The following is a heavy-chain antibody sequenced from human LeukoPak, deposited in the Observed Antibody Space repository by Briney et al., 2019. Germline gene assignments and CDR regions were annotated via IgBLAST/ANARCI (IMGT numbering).Heavy chain of an antibody. D-gene: IGHD2-2*02. CDR2: ISSSGSTI. J-gene: IGHJ6*03. Sequence: GGSLRLSCAASGFTFSSYEMHWVRQAPGKGLEWVSYISSSGSTIYYADSVKGRFTISRDNAKNSLYLQMNSLRAEDTAVYYCAKDGSIPWGYYMDVWGKGTTVTISS. V-gene: IGHV3-48*03. CDR1: GFTFSSYE. CDR3: AKDGSIPWGYYMDV.